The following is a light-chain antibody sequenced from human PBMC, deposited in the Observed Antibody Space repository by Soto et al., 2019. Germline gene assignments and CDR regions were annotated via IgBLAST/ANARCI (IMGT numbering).Light chain of an antibody. CDR3: QQYGGSRLVT. Sequence: ETVLTQSPGTLSLSPGEIATLSCRASESVSSNYLAWYQQKPGKAPRLLISGASSRATGVPDRFSGTGSGTDFTLTISRLEPEDFAVYYCQQYGGSRLVTFGGGTKVEIK. CDR1: ESVSSNY. CDR2: GAS. J-gene: IGKJ4*01. V-gene: IGKV3-20*01.